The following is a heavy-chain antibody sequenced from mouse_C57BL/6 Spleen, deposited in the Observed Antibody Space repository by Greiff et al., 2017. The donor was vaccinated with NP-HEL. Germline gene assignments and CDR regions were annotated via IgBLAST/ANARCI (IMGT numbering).Heavy chain of an antibody. V-gene: IGHV5-12*01. Sequence: EVQVVESGGGLVQPGGSLKLSCAASGFTFSDYYMYWVRQTPEKRLEWVAYISNGGGSTYYPDTVKGRFTISRDNAKNTLYLQMSRLKSEDTAMYYCARHDHDYDGSWFAYWGQGTLVTVSA. CDR3: ARHDHDYDGSWFAY. J-gene: IGHJ3*01. CDR1: GFTFSDYY. D-gene: IGHD2-4*01. CDR2: ISNGGGST.